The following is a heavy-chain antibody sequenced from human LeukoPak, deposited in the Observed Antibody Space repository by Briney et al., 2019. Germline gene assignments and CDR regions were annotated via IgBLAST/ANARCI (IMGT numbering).Heavy chain of an antibody. CDR1: GGSVSSGGYY. CDR2: IYYTGST. V-gene: IGHV4-31*03. CDR3: ATTAYYYYVDV. D-gene: IGHD1-26*01. Sequence: SETLSLTCTVSGGSVSSGGYYWSWIRQHPERGVEWIGYIYYTGSTYYNPSLESRLTISLDTSTNQFSLKLGSVTAADTAMYYCATTAYYYYVDVWGKGTTVTVSS. J-gene: IGHJ6*03.